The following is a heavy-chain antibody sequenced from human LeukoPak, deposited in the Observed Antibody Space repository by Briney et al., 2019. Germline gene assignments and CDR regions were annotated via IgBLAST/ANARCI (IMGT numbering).Heavy chain of an antibody. Sequence: PSETLSLTCAVYGGSFSGYYWSWIRQPPGKGLEWIGEINHSGSTNYNPSLKSRVTISVDTSKNQFSLKLSSVTAADTAVHYCARGLRSSSGAIDPWGQGTLVTVSS. CDR1: GGSFSGYY. CDR3: ARGLRSSSGAIDP. J-gene: IGHJ5*02. D-gene: IGHD6-13*01. CDR2: INHSGST. V-gene: IGHV4-34*01.